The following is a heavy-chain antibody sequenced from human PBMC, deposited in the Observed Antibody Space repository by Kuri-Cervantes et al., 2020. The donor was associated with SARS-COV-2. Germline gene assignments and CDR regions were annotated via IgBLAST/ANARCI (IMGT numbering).Heavy chain of an antibody. V-gene: IGHV4-30-4*08. D-gene: IGHD2-2*01. Sequence: SETLSLTCTVSGGSISSGDYNWSWIRQSPGRGLEWIGYIYYSGSTYYNPSLKSRVTISVDTSKNQFSLKLSSVTAADTAVYYCARAEVVPAATKAKYYFDYWGQGTLVTVSS. CDR2: IYYSGST. J-gene: IGHJ4*02. CDR1: GGSISSGDYN. CDR3: ARAEVVPAATKAKYYFDY.